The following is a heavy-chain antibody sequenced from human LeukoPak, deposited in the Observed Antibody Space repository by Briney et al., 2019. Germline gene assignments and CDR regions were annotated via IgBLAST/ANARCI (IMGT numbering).Heavy chain of an antibody. CDR2: IYSGGST. CDR3: AKDYPFSSGWYGMDFFDY. Sequence: QAGGSLRLSCAASGFTVSSNYMSWVRQAPGKGLEWVSVIYSGGSTYYADFVKGRFTISRHNSKNTLYLQMNSLRAEDTAVYYCAKDYPFSSGWYGMDFFDYWGQGTLVTVSS. CDR1: GFTVSSNY. J-gene: IGHJ4*02. V-gene: IGHV3-53*01. D-gene: IGHD6-19*01.